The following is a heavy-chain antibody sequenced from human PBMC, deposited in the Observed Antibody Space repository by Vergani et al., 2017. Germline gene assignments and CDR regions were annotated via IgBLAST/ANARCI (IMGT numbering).Heavy chain of an antibody. CDR1: GASFTSYH. Sequence: QVQLEESGPGLLKPSETLSLTCVVNGASFTSYHWTWIRQSPGEGLEWVGDIDHTGRPDYNPSLKSRLTMSVDKSRNQFSLTLNSVTATDTAIYFCARVNTETNGHLYYYYYMDVWGQGTAVTVS. V-gene: IGHV4-34*10. CDR3: ARVNTETNGHLYYYYYMDV. CDR2: IDHTGRP. D-gene: IGHD4-11*01. J-gene: IGHJ6*03.